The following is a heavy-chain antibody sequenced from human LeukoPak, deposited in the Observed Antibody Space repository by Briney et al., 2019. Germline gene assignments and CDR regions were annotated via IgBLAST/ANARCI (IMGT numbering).Heavy chain of an antibody. CDR1: GFTFSSYA. CDR3: AKTSGATAGLDY. V-gene: IGHV3-23*01. J-gene: IGHJ4*02. D-gene: IGHD1-26*01. CDR2: ISGSGGST. Sequence: GGSLRLSCAASGFTFSSYAMSWVRQAPGKGLEWVSAISGSGGSTYYADSVKGRFTISRDDSKNTLYLQMNSLGAEDTAVYYCAKTSGATAGLDYWGQGTLVTVSS.